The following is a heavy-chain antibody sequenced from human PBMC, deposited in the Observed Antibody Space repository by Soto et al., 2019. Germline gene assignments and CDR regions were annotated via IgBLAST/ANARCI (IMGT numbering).Heavy chain of an antibody. V-gene: IGHV4-31*03. CDR3: ARGGDYTTTWQNQRPFDF. Sequence: QLQLQESGPGLVKPSQILSLTCTVSGGSISSGGYYWSWIRQHPGKGLEWIGYIHYIGSTTYYNPSLKSRVMISLDTPKNQFSLKLSSVTAADTAVYYCARGGDYTTTWQNQRPFDFWGQGTLVTVSS. CDR1: GGSISSGGYY. D-gene: IGHD4-4*01. J-gene: IGHJ4*02. CDR2: IHYIGSTT.